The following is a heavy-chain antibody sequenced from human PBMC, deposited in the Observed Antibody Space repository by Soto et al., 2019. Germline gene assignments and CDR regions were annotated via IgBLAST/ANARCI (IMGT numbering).Heavy chain of an antibody. D-gene: IGHD3-16*01. CDR2: ISPYSGNT. CDR3: ATVDNYVTPTPQDV. CDR1: GYIFVNYG. V-gene: IGHV1-18*01. J-gene: IGHJ6*01. Sequence: QVQLVQSGDEVRKPGSSVKVSCKASGYIFVNYGIAWVRQAPGQGLEWMGWISPYSGNTHYASKVQGRLTMTTDTSPSTAYTDLGTLPADDTAVYYCATVDNYVTPTPQDVWGQGTTVTVSS.